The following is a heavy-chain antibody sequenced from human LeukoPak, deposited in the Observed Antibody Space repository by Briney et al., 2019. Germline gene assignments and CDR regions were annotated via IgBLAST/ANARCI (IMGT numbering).Heavy chain of an antibody. Sequence: GETLKISCKTSGYSFTNYWIGWVRQMPGRGLEWMGIIYPGDSDTRYSPSFEGQVTISADKSISTANLQWSSLKASDTAMYYCARHQGYSSGWYFDYWGQGTLVTVSS. CDR3: ARHQGYSSGWYFDY. D-gene: IGHD6-19*01. CDR2: IYPGDSDT. J-gene: IGHJ4*02. CDR1: GYSFTNYW. V-gene: IGHV5-51*01.